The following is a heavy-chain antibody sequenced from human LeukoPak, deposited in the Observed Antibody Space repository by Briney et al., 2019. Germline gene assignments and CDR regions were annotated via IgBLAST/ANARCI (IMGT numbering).Heavy chain of an antibody. CDR1: GYTFTSYD. Sequence: ASVKVSCKASGYTFTSYDINWVRQATGQGLEWMGWMDPNSGNTGYAQKFQGRVTITRNISISTAYMELSSLRAEDTAVYYCARDRLDITVAGTVDYWGQGTLVTVSS. V-gene: IGHV1-8*03. J-gene: IGHJ4*02. CDR2: MDPNSGNT. CDR3: ARDRLDITVAGTVDY. D-gene: IGHD6-19*01.